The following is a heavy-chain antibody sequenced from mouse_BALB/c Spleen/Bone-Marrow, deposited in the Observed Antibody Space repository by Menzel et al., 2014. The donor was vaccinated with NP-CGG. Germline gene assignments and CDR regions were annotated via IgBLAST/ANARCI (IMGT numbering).Heavy chain of an antibody. V-gene: IGHV1S81*02. J-gene: IGHJ3*01. Sequence: QVQLQQSGAELVKPGASVKLSCKASGYTFTNYYMYWVKQRPGQGLEWIGEITPSNGGSNFIEKFKNKATLTVDKSSSTAYKQLSSLTSEDSAVYYCSREGAYWGQGTLVTVSA. CDR2: ITPSNGGS. CDR3: SREGAY. CDR1: GYTFTNYY.